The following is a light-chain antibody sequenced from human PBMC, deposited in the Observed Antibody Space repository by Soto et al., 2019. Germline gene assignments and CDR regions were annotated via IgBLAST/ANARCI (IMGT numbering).Light chain of an antibody. CDR3: QQYNNWRWT. CDR1: HSVSSN. V-gene: IGKV3-15*01. Sequence: IVMTHSPATLSVSPGETATLSFRAIHSVSSNLAWYQQKPCQSPSLLIYGASTRATGIPARFSGSGSWTEFTLTISSLQSEDFAVYYSQQYNNWRWTFGQGTKVDTK. CDR2: GAS. J-gene: IGKJ1*01.